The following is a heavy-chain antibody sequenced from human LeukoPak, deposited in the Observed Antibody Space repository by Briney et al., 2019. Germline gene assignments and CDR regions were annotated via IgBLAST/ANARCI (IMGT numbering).Heavy chain of an antibody. V-gene: IGHV3-9*01. CDR1: GFKFDDYA. CDR3: VKDGGRDTAAAYY. CDR2: ILRNSGSI. Sequence: PGGSLRLSCAASGFKFDDYAMHWVRQAPGTGLEWVSGILRNSGSIGYADSVKGRFTISRDDAKNSLYLQMNSLRAEDTALYYCVKDGGRDTAAAYYWGQGTLVSVSS. J-gene: IGHJ4*02. D-gene: IGHD6-13*01.